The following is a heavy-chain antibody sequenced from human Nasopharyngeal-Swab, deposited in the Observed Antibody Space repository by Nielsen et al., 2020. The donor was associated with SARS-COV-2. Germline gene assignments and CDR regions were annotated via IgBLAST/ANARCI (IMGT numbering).Heavy chain of an antibody. CDR3: ARGSSPPIFYHYMDV. CDR1: GDKVSNINAV. V-gene: IGHV6-1*01. J-gene: IGHJ6*03. Sequence: SQTLSLTCAISGDKVSNINAVWTWIRQSPSRGLEWLGRTYYRSKWYNHYAISVEGRITINSDTSKNQFSLHLNSVTPEDTAVYYCARGSSPPIFYHYMDVWGKGTMVTVSS. CDR2: TYYRSKWYN.